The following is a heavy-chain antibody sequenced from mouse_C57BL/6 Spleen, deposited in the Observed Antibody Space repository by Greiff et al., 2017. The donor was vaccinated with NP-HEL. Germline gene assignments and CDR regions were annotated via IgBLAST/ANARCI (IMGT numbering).Heavy chain of an antibody. CDR2: IYPRSGNT. J-gene: IGHJ4*01. Sequence: VKLMESGAELARPGASVKLSCKASGYTFTSYGISWVKQRTGQGLEWIGEIYPRSGNTYYNEKFKGKATLTADKSSSTAYMELRSLTSEDSAVYFCARTDILRAMDYWGQGTSVTVS. CDR3: ARTDILRAMDY. D-gene: IGHD1-1*01. CDR1: GYTFTSYG. V-gene: IGHV1-81*01.